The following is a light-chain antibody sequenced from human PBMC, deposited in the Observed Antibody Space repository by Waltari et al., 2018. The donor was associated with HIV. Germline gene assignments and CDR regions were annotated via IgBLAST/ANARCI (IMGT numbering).Light chain of an antibody. CDR2: TAS. J-gene: IGKJ1*01. CDR1: QTISNY. CDR3: QQSYNSPRT. V-gene: IGKV1-39*01. Sequence: DIQLTQSPSSLSASVGDRVTITCRASQTISNYLNWYQQKPGEAPEVLIYTASGLQSGVPSRFSGRGSGTDFTLTISNLQPEDSATYYCQQSYNSPRTFGHGTKVEIK.